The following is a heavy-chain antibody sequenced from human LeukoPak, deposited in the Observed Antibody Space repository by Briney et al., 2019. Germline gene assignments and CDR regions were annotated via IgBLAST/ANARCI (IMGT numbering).Heavy chain of an antibody. J-gene: IGHJ6*03. V-gene: IGHV4-61*02. CDR3: ARSRQWHYYYMDV. CDR2: IYTSGST. Sequence: PSETLSLTCTVSGGSISSGSYYWSWIRQPAGKGLEWIGRIYTSGSTNYNPSLKSRVTISVDTSKNQFSLKLSSVTAADTAVYYCARSRQWHYYYMDVWGKGTTVTVSS. D-gene: IGHD6-19*01. CDR1: GGSISSGSYY.